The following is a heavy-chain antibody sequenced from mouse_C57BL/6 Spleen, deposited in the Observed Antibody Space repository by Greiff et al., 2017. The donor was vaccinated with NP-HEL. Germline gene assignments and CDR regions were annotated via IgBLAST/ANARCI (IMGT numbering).Heavy chain of an antibody. CDR1: GYTFTSYW. D-gene: IGHD1-1*01. Sequence: VQLQQSGAELVKPGASVKLSCKASGYTFTSYWMHWVKQRPGRGLEWIGRIDPNSGGTKYNEKFKSKATLTVDKPSSTAYMQRSSLTSEDSAVYYCAREGAVVATGDYAMDYWGQGTSVTVSS. CDR3: AREGAVVATGDYAMDY. CDR2: IDPNSGGT. V-gene: IGHV1-72*01. J-gene: IGHJ4*01.